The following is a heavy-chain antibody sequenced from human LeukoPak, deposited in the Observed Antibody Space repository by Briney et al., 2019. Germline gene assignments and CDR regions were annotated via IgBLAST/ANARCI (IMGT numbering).Heavy chain of an antibody. D-gene: IGHD2-2*01. V-gene: IGHV1-2*06. J-gene: IGHJ4*02. Sequence: ASVKVSCKASGYTFTGYYMHWVRQAPEQGLEWMGRINPNSGGTNYAQKFQGRVTMTRDTSISTACMELSRLRSDDTAVYYCAREDHCSSTSCYPFDYWGQGTLVTVSS. CDR3: AREDHCSSTSCYPFDY. CDR1: GYTFTGYY. CDR2: INPNSGGT.